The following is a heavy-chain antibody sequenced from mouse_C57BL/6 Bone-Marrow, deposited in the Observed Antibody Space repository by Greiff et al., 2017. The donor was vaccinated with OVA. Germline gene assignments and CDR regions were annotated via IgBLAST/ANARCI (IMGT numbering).Heavy chain of an antibody. Sequence: QVQLKQPGAELVKPGASVKLSCKASGYTFTSYWMHWVKQRPGQGLEWIGMIHPNSGSTNYNEKFKSKATLTVDKSSSTAYMQLSSLTSEDSAVYYCARPGPFDAMDDWGQGTSVTVSS. V-gene: IGHV1-64*01. J-gene: IGHJ4*01. CDR2: IHPNSGST. D-gene: IGHD3-3*01. CDR3: ARPGPFDAMDD. CDR1: GYTFTSYW.